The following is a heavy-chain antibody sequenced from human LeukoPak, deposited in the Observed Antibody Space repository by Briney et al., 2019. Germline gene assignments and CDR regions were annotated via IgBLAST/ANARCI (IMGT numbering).Heavy chain of an antibody. CDR1: GYTFTDYY. CDR3: ASGGVAVAGSAIDY. J-gene: IGHJ4*02. D-gene: IGHD6-19*01. Sequence: ASVKVSCKASGYTFTDYYMHWVRQAPGQGLESMGWINPNSGGTNYAQKFQGRVAMTRDTSISTAYMELSRLTSDDTAVYYCASGGVAVAGSAIDYWDQGTLVTVSS. CDR2: INPNSGGT. V-gene: IGHV1-2*02.